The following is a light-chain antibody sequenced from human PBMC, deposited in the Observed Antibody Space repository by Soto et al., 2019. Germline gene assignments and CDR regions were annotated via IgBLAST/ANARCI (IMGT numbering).Light chain of an antibody. J-gene: IGLJ2*01. Sequence: QSVLTQSPSASASLGASVKLTCTLSRGHSSYAIAWHQQQPEKGPRYLMKVNTDGSHNKGDGIPDRFSGSSSGAERYLTISSLQSEDEADYYCQTWGAGFSVVFGGGTKLTVI. CDR1: RGHSSYA. CDR3: QTWGAGFSVV. CDR2: VNTDGSH. V-gene: IGLV4-69*01.